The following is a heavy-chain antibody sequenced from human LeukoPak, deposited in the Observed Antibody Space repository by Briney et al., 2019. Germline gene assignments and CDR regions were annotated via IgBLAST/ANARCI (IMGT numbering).Heavy chain of an antibody. CDR3: AKDLRQWELRGDAFDI. V-gene: IGHV3-30*02. D-gene: IGHD1-26*01. CDR1: GFTFSSYG. Sequence: GGSLRLSCAASGFTFSSYGMHWVRQAPGKGLEWVAFIRYDGSNKYYADSVKGRFTISRDNSKNTLYLQMNSLRAEDTAVYYCAKDLRQWELRGDAFDIWGQGTMVTVSS. CDR2: IRYDGSNK. J-gene: IGHJ3*02.